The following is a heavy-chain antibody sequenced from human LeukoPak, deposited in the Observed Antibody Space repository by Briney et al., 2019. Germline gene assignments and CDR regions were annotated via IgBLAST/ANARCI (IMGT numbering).Heavy chain of an antibody. D-gene: IGHD2-21*02. CDR1: GYTFTSYG. CDR3: ARDVVVTARNWFDP. V-gene: IGHV1-18*01. Sequence: ASVKVSCKASGYTFTSYGISWVRQAPGQGLEWMGWISAYNGNTNYAQKLQGRVTMTTDTSTSTAYMELRSLRSDDTAVYHCARDVVVTARNWFDPWGQGTLVTVSS. CDR2: ISAYNGNT. J-gene: IGHJ5*02.